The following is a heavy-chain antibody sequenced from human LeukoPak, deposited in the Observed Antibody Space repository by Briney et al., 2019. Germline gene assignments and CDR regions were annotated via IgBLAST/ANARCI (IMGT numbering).Heavy chain of an antibody. CDR3: ARRRDLYSGSYYPFDY. V-gene: IGHV5-51*01. CDR1: GYSFTTYW. D-gene: IGHD1-26*01. Sequence: GESLKISCRVPGYSFTTYWTGWVPQSPGKGLNWMGIIYPGDSDARYSPSFQGQVTISADKSISTAYLQWSSLKASDTAMYYCARRRDLYSGSYYPFDYWGQGTLVTVSS. J-gene: IGHJ4*02. CDR2: IYPGDSDA.